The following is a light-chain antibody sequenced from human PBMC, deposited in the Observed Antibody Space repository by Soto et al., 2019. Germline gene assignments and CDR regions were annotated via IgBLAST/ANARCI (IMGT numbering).Light chain of an antibody. J-gene: IGKJ3*01. CDR1: QSLNNY. Sequence: EVVLTQSPATLSFSPGARATLSCRASQSLNNYLAWYQQKPGQAPRLLIYDASERATGVPARFSGSGSGTDFTHTISSLGPEDFEVYDCQQRYNWPRFSFGPGTKLDIK. CDR3: QQRYNWPRFS. CDR2: DAS. V-gene: IGKV3-11*01.